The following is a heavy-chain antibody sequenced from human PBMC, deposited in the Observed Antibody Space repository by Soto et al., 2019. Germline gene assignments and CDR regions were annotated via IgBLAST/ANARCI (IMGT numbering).Heavy chain of an antibody. D-gene: IGHD2-15*01. CDR1: GYTFTSYY. J-gene: IGHJ5*02. V-gene: IGHV1-46*01. CDR2: INPSGGST. Sequence: EASVKVSCKASGYTFTSYYMHWVRQAPGQGLEWMGIINPSGGSTSYAQKFQGRVTMTRDTSTSTVYMELSSLRSEDTAVYYCAIDRSCSGGSCYSWFDPWGQGTLVTVSS. CDR3: AIDRSCSGGSCYSWFDP.